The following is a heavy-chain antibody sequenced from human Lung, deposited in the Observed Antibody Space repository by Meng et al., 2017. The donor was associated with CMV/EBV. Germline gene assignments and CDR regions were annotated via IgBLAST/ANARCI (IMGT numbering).Heavy chain of an antibody. Sequence: SCAASGFIFSKYVMHLVRQAPGKGLEWVAALSSDGNTKYYGNSARGRFTMSRDNSQNTVYLDMQGLRPEDTALYYCARELKLRVNFDNWGQGTMVTVYS. J-gene: IGHJ4*02. CDR3: ARELKLRVNFDN. V-gene: IGHV3-30*03. D-gene: IGHD6-6*01. CDR2: LSSDGNTK. CDR1: GFIFSKYV.